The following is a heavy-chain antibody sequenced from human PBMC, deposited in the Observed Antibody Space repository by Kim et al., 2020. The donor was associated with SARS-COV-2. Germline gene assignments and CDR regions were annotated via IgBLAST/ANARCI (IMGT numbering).Heavy chain of an antibody. CDR3: ARDTEASGFDY. J-gene: IGHJ4*02. D-gene: IGHD2-15*01. V-gene: IGHV4-31*02. CDR2: T. Sequence: TYYNPTLKSRVTISVDTSKNQFSLKLSSVTAAGTAVYYCARDTEASGFDYWGQGTLVTVSS.